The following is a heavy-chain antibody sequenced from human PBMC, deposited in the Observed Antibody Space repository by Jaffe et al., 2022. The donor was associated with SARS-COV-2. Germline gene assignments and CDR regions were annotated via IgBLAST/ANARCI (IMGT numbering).Heavy chain of an antibody. CDR3: ARGYCTTTTCYAFDI. V-gene: IGHV1-3*01. D-gene: IGHD2-2*01. CDR1: GYSFTNYA. J-gene: IGHJ3*02. Sequence: QVQLVQSGAEVKKPGASVKVSCKASGYSFTNYAMHWVRQAPGQRLEWMGWINAGNGNTKYSQKFQGRVTITRDTSATTAYMELSSLTSEDTAVYYCARGYCTTTTCYAFDIWGQGTMVTVSS. CDR2: INAGNGNT.